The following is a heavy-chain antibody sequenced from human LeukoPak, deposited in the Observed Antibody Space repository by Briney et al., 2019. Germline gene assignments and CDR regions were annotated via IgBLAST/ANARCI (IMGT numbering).Heavy chain of an antibody. Sequence: ASVKVSCKASGYTFTSYYMHWVRQAPGQGLEWMGMINPSGGSTSYAQKFQGRVTMTRDTSTSTVYMELSSLRSEDTAVYYCARVHRIAARPGWFDPWGQGTLVTVSS. J-gene: IGHJ5*02. CDR3: ARVHRIAARPGWFDP. CDR2: INPSGGST. V-gene: IGHV1-46*01. D-gene: IGHD6-6*01. CDR1: GYTFTSYY.